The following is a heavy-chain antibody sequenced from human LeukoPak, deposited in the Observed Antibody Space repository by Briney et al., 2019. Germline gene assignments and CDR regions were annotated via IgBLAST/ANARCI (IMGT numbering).Heavy chain of an antibody. CDR1: GFTFDDYA. CDR2: ISWNSGSI. D-gene: IGHD3-10*01. CDR3: AKSPVLLWFGEPLLSFDY. J-gene: IGHJ4*02. Sequence: QPGRSLRLSCAASGFTFDDYAMHWVRQAPGKGLEWVSGISWNSGSIDYADSVKGRFTISRDNSKNTLYLQMNSLRAEDTAVYYCAKSPVLLWFGEPLLSFDYWGQGTLVTVSS. V-gene: IGHV3-9*01.